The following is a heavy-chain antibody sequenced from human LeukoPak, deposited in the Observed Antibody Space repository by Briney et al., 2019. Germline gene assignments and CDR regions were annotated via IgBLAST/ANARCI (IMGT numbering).Heavy chain of an antibody. Sequence: GGSLRLSCAVSGFTFSVYWMNWVRQAPGKGLEWVANIKQDGSQKYYVDSVKGRFTISRDNAKNSLYLQLNSLRAEDTAVYYCARDESGDSYGLYWGQGTLVTVSS. V-gene: IGHV3-7*05. CDR2: IKQDGSQK. CDR1: GFTFSVYW. CDR3: ARDESGDSYGLY. D-gene: IGHD5-18*01. J-gene: IGHJ4*02.